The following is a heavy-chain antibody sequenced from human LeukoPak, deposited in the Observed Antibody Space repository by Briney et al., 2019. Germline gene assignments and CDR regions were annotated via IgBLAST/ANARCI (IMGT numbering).Heavy chain of an antibody. CDR1: GFTVSSNY. Sequence: GGSLRLSCAASGFTVSSNYMSWVRQAPGKGLEWASVIYSGGSTYYADSVKGRFTISRDNSKNTLYLQMNSLRAEDTAVYYCARLWGLYYYGMDVWGQGTTVTVSS. V-gene: IGHV3-53*01. J-gene: IGHJ6*02. D-gene: IGHD3-16*01. CDR2: IYSGGST. CDR3: ARLWGLYYYGMDV.